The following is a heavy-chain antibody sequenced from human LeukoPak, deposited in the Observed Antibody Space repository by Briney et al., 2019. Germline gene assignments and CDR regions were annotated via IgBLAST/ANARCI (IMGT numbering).Heavy chain of an antibody. CDR1: GDSISSGDYY. Sequence: PSETLSLTCTVSGDSISSGDYYWSWIRQAPGKGLEWIGYIYFIGSPNYNPSLKSRVTISLDKSTKQVSLRMNSVTPADTAVYYCARTSASYYYYMDVWGKGTTVTISS. V-gene: IGHV4-61*08. CDR2: IYFIGSP. D-gene: IGHD3-3*01. J-gene: IGHJ6*03. CDR3: ARTSASYYYYMDV.